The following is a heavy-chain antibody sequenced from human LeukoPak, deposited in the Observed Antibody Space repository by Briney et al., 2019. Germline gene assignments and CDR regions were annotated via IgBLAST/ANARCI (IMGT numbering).Heavy chain of an antibody. CDR3: ARIRDGYNDAYDI. CDR2: INPGGGNT. D-gene: IGHD5-24*01. J-gene: IGHJ3*02. Sequence: ASVKVSCKASGYTFTNYYIHWVRQAPGQGLEWMGLINPGGGNTNYAQNFQGRVTMTRDTSASTVYMELSSLRSEDTAIYYCARIRDGYNDAYDIWGQGTLVTVSS. CDR1: GYTFTNYY. V-gene: IGHV1-46*01.